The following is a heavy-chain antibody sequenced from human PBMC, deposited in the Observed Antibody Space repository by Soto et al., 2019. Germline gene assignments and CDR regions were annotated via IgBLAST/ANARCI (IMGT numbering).Heavy chain of an antibody. CDR2: VSGSGGST. V-gene: IGHV3-23*01. CDR3: AKCDGDYRYYYYGMDV. Sequence: PGGSLRLSCAASGFAFSMYAMSWVRQAPGKGLEWVASVSGSGGSTYSADSVKGRFTISRDNSKIMVYLQMNSLRAEDTAIYYCAKCDGDYRYYYYGMDVWGQGTTVTVS. J-gene: IGHJ6*02. CDR1: GFAFSMYA. D-gene: IGHD4-17*01.